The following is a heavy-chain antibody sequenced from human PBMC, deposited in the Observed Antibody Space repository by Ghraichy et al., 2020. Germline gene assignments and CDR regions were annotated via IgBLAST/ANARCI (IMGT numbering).Heavy chain of an antibody. CDR1: GFTFSSFS. D-gene: IGHD2-2*01. CDR2: ISSSSSTI. Sequence: GGSLRLSCAASGFTFSSFSMNWVRQAPGKGLEWVSYISSSSSTIYYADSVKGRFTISRDNAKKSLYLQMNSLRDEDTAVYYCARDRCGSTSCAFDYWGQGTLVTVSS. V-gene: IGHV3-48*02. J-gene: IGHJ4*02. CDR3: ARDRCGSTSCAFDY.